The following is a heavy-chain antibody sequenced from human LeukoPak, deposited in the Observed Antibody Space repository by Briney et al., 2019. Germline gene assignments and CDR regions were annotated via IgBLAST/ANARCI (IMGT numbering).Heavy chain of an antibody. J-gene: IGHJ4*02. CDR1: GFTFSTYA. D-gene: IGHD4-17*01. V-gene: IGHV3-23*01. CDR3: AKALYGDYGRFDY. Sequence: PGGSLRLSCVVSGFTFSTYAMSWVRQAPGKGLDWVSTISDGGSDTHYADSVKGRFTISRDDSKNTLYLQMNSLRAEDTAVYYCAKALYGDYGRFDYWGQGTLVTVSS. CDR2: ISDGGSDT.